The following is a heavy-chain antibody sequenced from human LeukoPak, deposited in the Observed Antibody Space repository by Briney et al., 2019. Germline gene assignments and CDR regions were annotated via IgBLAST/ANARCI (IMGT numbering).Heavy chain of an antibody. V-gene: IGHV3-7*03. CDR2: INHNGNVN. D-gene: IGHD3-16*01. CDR3: ARGGGLDV. CDR1: GFTFSSYW. Sequence: PGGSLRLFCAASGFTFSSYWMNWARRAPGKGLEWVASINHNGNVNYYVDSVKGRFTISRDNAKNSLYLQMSNLRAEDTAVYFCARGGGLDVWGQGATVTVSS. J-gene: IGHJ6*02.